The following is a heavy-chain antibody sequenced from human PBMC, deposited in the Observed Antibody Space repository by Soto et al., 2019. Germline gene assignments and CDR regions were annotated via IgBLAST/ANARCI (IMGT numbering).Heavy chain of an antibody. CDR1: GFTFDDYA. V-gene: IGHV3-9*01. CDR2: ISWNSGSI. J-gene: IGHJ3*02. CDR3: AKDRPPYSGYDSRAFDI. D-gene: IGHD5-12*01. Sequence: GGSLRLSCAASGFTFDDYAMHWVRQAPGNGLEWVSGISWNSGSIGYADSVKGRFTISRDNAKNSLYLQMNSLRAEDTALYYCAKDRPPYSGYDSRAFDIWGQGTMVTVSS.